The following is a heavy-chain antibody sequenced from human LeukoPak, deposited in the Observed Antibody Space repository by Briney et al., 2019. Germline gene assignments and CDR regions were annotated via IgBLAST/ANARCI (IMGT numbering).Heavy chain of an antibody. CDR2: ISSSSSYI. J-gene: IGHJ6*03. V-gene: IGHV3-21*01. Sequence: AGGSLRLSCAASGFTFSSYSMNWVRQAPGKGLEWVSSISSSSSYIYYADSVKGRFTISRDNAKNSLYLQMNSLRAEDTAVYYCARQSAATIWTYYMDVWGKGTTVTVSS. D-gene: IGHD2-15*01. CDR3: ARQSAATIWTYYMDV. CDR1: GFTFSSYS.